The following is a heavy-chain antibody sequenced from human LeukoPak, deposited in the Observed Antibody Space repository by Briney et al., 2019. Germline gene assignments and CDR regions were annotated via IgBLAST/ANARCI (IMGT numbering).Heavy chain of an antibody. V-gene: IGHV3-23*01. CDR3: ARIRGGWYIDY. D-gene: IGHD3-10*01. CDR2: ISGSGGST. CDR1: GFTFSSYA. J-gene: IGHJ4*02. Sequence: GGSLRLSCAASGFTFSSYAMSWVRQAPGKGLEWVSSISGSGGSTYYADSVKGRFTISRDNSKNTLYLQMNSLRAEDTAVYYCARIRGGWYIDYWGQGTLVTVSS.